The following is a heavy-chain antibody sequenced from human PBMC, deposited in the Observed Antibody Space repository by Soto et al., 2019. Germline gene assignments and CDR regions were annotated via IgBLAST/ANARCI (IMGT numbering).Heavy chain of an antibody. CDR2: VSTSGGDT. CDR3: AKGLRVPTREFDY. J-gene: IGHJ4*02. V-gene: IGHV3-23*01. D-gene: IGHD2-2*01. Sequence: GGSLRLSCTASGFTFGNYAMNWVRQAPGKGLEWVSVVSTSGGDTFYADSVKGRFTISRDNSKNTVSLQMNSLRAEDTATYYCAKGLRVPTREFDYWGQGTLVTVSS. CDR1: GFTFGNYA.